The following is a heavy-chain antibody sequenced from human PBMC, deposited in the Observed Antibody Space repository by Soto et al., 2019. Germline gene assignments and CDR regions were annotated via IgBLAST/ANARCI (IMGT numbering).Heavy chain of an antibody. D-gene: IGHD3-3*01. J-gene: IGHJ5*02. V-gene: IGHV2-5*02. CDR2: IYLDGDK. CDR3: AHRATMTIFGLIIDNGIWFDP. CDR1: GFSLSTSGAA. Sequence: QINLIESGPTLVKPTQTLTLTCTFSGFSLSTSGAAVGWVRQPPGRALEWLALIYLDGDKRYNASLGNRLTITKDTSMNQVVLTLTNVDPADTATYYCAHRATMTIFGLIIDNGIWFDPWAQGTRVIVSS.